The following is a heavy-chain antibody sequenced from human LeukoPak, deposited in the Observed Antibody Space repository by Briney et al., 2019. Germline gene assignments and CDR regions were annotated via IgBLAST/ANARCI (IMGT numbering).Heavy chain of an antibody. CDR2: IKSKTDGGTT. D-gene: IGHD3-22*01. CDR1: GFTFSNAW. Sequence: GGSLRLSCAASGFTFSNAWMSWVRQAPGKGLEWVGHIKSKTDGGTTDYAAPVKGRFTISRDDSKTTLYLQMISLKTEDTAVYYCTRWATAQYYYDSSGYYGDYWGQGTLVTVSS. J-gene: IGHJ4*02. CDR3: TRWATAQYYYDSSGYYGDY. V-gene: IGHV3-15*01.